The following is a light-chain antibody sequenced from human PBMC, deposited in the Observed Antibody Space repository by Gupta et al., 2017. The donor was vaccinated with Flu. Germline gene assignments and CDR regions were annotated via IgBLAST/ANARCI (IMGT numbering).Light chain of an antibody. CDR2: EVS. J-gene: IGLJ2*01. Sequence: HSALTQPASVSGSPGQSLTISCTGTSSDIGGYNYVSWYQQHPGKAPKLMIHEVSNRPSGVSNRFSASKSDNTASLTISGLQAEDEADYYCSSYTTSSIVVFGGGTKLTVL. CDR1: SSDIGGYNY. V-gene: IGLV2-14*01. CDR3: SSYTTSSIVV.